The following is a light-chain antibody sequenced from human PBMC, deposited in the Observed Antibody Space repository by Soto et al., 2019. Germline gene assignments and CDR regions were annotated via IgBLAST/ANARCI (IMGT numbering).Light chain of an antibody. V-gene: IGKV1-9*01. CDR1: QGINSY. CDR2: TAS. J-gene: IGKJ1*01. CDR3: RQLNTNPRT. Sequence: IQLTQSPSSLSASVGDRVTITCRASQGINSYLAWYQQKPGKAPKLLIYTASTLKSGVPSRFSGSGSRTDFPLAIRSLQPEDYAPYYCRQLNTNPRTFGQGTKVEIK.